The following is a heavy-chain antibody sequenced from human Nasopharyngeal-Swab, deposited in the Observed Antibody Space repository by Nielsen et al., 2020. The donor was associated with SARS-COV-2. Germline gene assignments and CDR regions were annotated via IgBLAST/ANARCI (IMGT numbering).Heavy chain of an antibody. CDR3: ARERGGGYGDY. J-gene: IGHJ4*02. CDR2: ISWNSVGI. Sequence: SLKISCTASGFTFEDYAMNWVRQGPGKGLEWVSGISWNSVGIGYADSVKGRFTISRDNGKRSLYLQMNSLTAEDTAVYYCARERGGGYGDYWGQGTLVTVAS. V-gene: IGHV3-9*01. CDR1: GFTFEDYA. D-gene: IGHD5-12*01.